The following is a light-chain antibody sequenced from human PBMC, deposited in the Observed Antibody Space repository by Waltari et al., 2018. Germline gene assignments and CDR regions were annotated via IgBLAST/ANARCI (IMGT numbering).Light chain of an antibody. V-gene: IGKV3-11*01. CDR1: HSVREY. CDR3: QQRSSWPLT. J-gene: IGKJ4*01. Sequence: EIVLPQSPATLYLSPGERATLTCRASHSVREYLAWYQQRPGQAPRLLIYDASNRATGVPARFSGTGYETDFTLTINNLEPEDFAVYYCQQRSSWPLTFGGGSKVEIK. CDR2: DAS.